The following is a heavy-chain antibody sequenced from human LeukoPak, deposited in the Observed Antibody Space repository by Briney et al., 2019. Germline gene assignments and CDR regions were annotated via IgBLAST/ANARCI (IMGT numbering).Heavy chain of an antibody. CDR2: LSYDGSKK. V-gene: IGHV3-30*18. CDR1: GFTFSSYG. J-gene: IGHJ6*02. D-gene: IGHD3-10*01. CDR3: AKKYYASGSYYPYYYGMDV. Sequence: GGSLRLSCAASGFTFSSYGMHWVRQAPGKGLEWVAVLSYDGSKKYYGDSVKGRFTISRDNAKNTLYLQVNSLRVEDTAVYYCAKKYYASGSYYPYYYGMDVWGQGTTVTVSS.